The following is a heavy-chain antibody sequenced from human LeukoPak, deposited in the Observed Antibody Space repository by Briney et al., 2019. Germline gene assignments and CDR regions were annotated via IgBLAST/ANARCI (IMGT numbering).Heavy chain of an antibody. Sequence: GGSLRLYCEASGFTLSNHWMTWVRQAPGQGLEWVATIKQGGSDKFYVDSVKGRFTISGDNARNSLYLQMNSLRAEDTAVYYCARDPFELWGQGTLVTVSS. CDR3: ARDPFEL. J-gene: IGHJ4*02. D-gene: IGHD1-26*01. V-gene: IGHV3-7*01. CDR2: IKQGGSDK. CDR1: GFTLSNHW.